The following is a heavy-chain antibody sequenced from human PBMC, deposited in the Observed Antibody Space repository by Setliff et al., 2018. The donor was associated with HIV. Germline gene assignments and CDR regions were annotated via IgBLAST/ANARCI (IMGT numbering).Heavy chain of an antibody. V-gene: IGHV4-59*11. D-gene: IGHD5-18*01. CDR3: ARTRGYSYGTLAGFDY. CDR1: GASIRSQY. Sequence: SETLSLTCTVSGASIRSQYWSWIRKPPGKGLEWIGYISYSGSTNYNPSLESRVAMSVDTSKQQFSLEVSSVTAADTAVYCCARTRGYSYGTLAGFDYWGRGSLVTVSS. CDR2: ISYSGST. J-gene: IGHJ4*01.